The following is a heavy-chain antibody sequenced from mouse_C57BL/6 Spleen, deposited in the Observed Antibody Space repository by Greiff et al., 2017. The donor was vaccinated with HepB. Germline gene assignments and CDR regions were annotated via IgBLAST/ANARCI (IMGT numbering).Heavy chain of an antibody. J-gene: IGHJ2*01. Sequence: EVMLVESGGGLVKPGGSLKLSCAASGFTFSSYAMSWVRQTPEKRLEWVATISDGGSYTYYPDNVKGRFTISRDNAKNNLYLQMSHLKSEDTAMNYCASLRDYFDYWGQGTTLTVSS. CDR2: ISDGGSYT. V-gene: IGHV5-4*03. CDR3: ASLRDYFDY. CDR1: GFTFSSYA.